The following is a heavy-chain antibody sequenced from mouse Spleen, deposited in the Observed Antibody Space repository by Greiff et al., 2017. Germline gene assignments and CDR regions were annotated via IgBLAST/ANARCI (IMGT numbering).Heavy chain of an antibody. Sequence: VQLQQSGPELVKPGASVKISCKASGYTFTDYYMNWVKQSPGKSLEWIGDINPNNGGTSYNQKFKGKATLTVDKSSSTAYMELRSLTSEDSAVYYCARECGSSYGYFDVWGTGTTVTGSS. CDR1: GYTFTDYY. V-gene: IGHV1-26*01. CDR2: INPNNGGT. J-gene: IGHJ1*03. CDR3: ARECGSSYGYFDV. D-gene: IGHD1-1*01.